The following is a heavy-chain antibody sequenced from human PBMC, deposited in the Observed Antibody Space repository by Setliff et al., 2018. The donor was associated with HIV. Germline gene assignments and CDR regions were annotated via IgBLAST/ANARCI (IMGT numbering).Heavy chain of an antibody. CDR3: AKDTYYYGSGIYWPHYFDY. CDR2: ITNTGSST. D-gene: IGHD3-10*01. V-gene: IGHV3-23*01. Sequence: PGGSLRLSCAASGFTFSDYYLNWFRLAPGKGLEWISHITNTGSSTNYADSVKGRFTISRDNSKNMLYLQMNSLRAEDTAVYFCAKDTYYYGSGIYWPHYFDYWGQGTLVTVSS. CDR1: GFTFSDYY. J-gene: IGHJ4*02.